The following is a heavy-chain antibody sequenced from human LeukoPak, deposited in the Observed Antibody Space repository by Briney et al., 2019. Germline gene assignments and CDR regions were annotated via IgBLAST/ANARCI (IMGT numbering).Heavy chain of an antibody. V-gene: IGHV3-66*01. CDR3: ARDLVSTPH. CDR2: IYSGGST. CDR1: GFTFGSYW. Sequence: PGGSLRLSCAASGFTFGSYWMHWVRQAPGKGLVWVSVIYSGGSTYYADSVKGRFTISRDNSKNTLYLQMNSLRAEDTAVYYCARDLVSTPHWGQGTLVTVSS. J-gene: IGHJ4*02. D-gene: IGHD5/OR15-5a*01.